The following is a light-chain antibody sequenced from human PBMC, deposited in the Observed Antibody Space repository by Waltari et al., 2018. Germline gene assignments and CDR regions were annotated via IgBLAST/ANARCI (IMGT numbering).Light chain of an antibody. CDR1: QSVSTS. V-gene: IGKV1-5*03. CDR2: KAS. Sequence: DIQMPQSPSTLSASVGDRVTITCRASQSVSTSLAWYQQKPGKAPKVLIYKASSLESGVPLRFSGSGSGTEFTLTITSLQPDDVAIYSCKQYITYPWTFGQGTKVEVK. J-gene: IGKJ1*01. CDR3: KQYITYPWT.